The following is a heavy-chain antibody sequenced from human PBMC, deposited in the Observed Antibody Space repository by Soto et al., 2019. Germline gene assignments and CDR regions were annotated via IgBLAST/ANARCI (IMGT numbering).Heavy chain of an antibody. J-gene: IGHJ4*02. CDR1: GGTFSSYA. CDR3: ARATLRTITGTTEEGLDY. D-gene: IGHD1-7*01. CDR2: IIPIFGTA. V-gene: IGHV1-69*06. Sequence: GASVKVSCKASGGTFSSYAISWVRQAPGQGLEWMGGIIPIFGTANYAQKFQGRVTITADKSTSTAYMELSSLRSEDKAVYYCARATLRTITGTTEEGLDYCGQGTMVTASS.